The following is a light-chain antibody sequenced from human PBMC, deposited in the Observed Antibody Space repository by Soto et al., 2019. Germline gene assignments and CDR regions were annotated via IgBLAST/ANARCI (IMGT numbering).Light chain of an antibody. Sequence: QSAPTQPASVSGSPGQSITISCTVTSRDVGGYNYVSWYQQHPGKAPKLIIYEVSYRPSGISNRFSGSKSGNTASLTISGLQADDEADYYCNAFTSTSTWVFGGGTKLTVL. CDR2: EVS. CDR3: NAFTSTSTWV. V-gene: IGLV2-14*01. CDR1: SRDVGGYNY. J-gene: IGLJ3*02.